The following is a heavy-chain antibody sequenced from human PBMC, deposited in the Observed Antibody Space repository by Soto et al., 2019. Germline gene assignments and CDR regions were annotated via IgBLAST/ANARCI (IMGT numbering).Heavy chain of an antibody. V-gene: IGHV4-34*01. Sequence: SETLSLTCAVYGGSFSGYYWSWIRQPPGKGLEWIGEINHSGSTNYNPSLKSRVTISVDTSRNQFSLKLSSVTAADTAVYYCARGSRPYYYYYMDVWGKGTTVTVSS. CDR3: ARGSRPYYYYYMDV. J-gene: IGHJ6*03. CDR1: GGSFSGYY. CDR2: INHSGST.